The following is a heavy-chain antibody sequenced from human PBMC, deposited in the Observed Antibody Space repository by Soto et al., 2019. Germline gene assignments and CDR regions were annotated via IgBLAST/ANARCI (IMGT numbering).Heavy chain of an antibody. CDR2: ICDSGKTGNT. D-gene: IGHD2-2*01. CDR3: ARYPVAVVPAANYGLDV. CDR1: GVSVGSDVYS. Sequence: SESLARTCSVCGVSVGSDVYSWSWIRHHPGKGLEGVGEICDSGKTGNTYYNPSLKSRVTISVDTSKNQFSLKLASVTAADTAVYYFARYPVAVVPAANYGLDVWGQGTTVTVSS. V-gene: IGHV4-31*03. J-gene: IGHJ6*02.